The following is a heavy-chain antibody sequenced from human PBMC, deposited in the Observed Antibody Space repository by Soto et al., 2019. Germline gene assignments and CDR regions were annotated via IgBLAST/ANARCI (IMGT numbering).Heavy chain of an antibody. D-gene: IGHD2-15*01. CDR1: GFTVSSNY. CDR3: ARDDGDCSDGSCYGAFDI. V-gene: IGHV3-53*04. J-gene: IGHJ3*02. Sequence: GGSLRLSCAASGFTVSSNYMSWVRQAPGKGLEWVSVIYSGGSTYYADSVKGRFTISRHNSKNTLYLQMNSLRAEDTAVYYCARDDGDCSDGSCYGAFDIWGQGTMVTVSS. CDR2: IYSGGST.